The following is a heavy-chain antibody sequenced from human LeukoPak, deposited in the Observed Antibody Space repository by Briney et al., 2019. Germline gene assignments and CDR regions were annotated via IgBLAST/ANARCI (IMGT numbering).Heavy chain of an antibody. CDR1: GFTFSSYA. J-gene: IGHJ4*02. D-gene: IGHD6-19*01. Sequence: GGSLGLSCAASGFTFSSYAMSWVRQAPGKGLEWVSAISGSGGSTYYADSVKGRFTTSRDNSKNTLYLQMNSLRAEDTAVYYCAKRAGSGWYLYWGQGTLVTVSS. CDR3: AKRAGSGWYLY. V-gene: IGHV3-23*01. CDR2: ISGSGGST.